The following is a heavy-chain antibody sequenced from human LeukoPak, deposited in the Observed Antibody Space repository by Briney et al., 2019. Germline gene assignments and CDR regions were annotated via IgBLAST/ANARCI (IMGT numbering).Heavy chain of an antibody. D-gene: IGHD1-7*01. Sequence: GGSLRLSCAASGFTFSSYGMHWVRQAPGKGLEWVAVISHDGSNKYYADSVKGRFTISRDNSKNTLYLQMNSLRAEDTAVYYCAKDWNYDRYFDYWGQGTLVTVSS. CDR1: GFTFSSYG. CDR3: AKDWNYDRYFDY. CDR2: ISHDGSNK. V-gene: IGHV3-30*18. J-gene: IGHJ4*02.